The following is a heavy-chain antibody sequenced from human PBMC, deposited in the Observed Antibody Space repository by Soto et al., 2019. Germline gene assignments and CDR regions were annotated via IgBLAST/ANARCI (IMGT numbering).Heavy chain of an antibody. CDR2: INHSGST. CDR3: ARGPFIRYSSSWYHWFQP. Sequence: SETLSLTCAVYGVSFSGYYWSWILQPPGKGLEWIGEINHSGSTNYNPSLKSRVTISVDTSKNQFSLKLSSVTAADTAVYYCARGPFIRYSSSWYHWFQPWGQGTLVNVS. V-gene: IGHV4-34*01. D-gene: IGHD6-13*01. CDR1: GVSFSGYY. J-gene: IGHJ5*02.